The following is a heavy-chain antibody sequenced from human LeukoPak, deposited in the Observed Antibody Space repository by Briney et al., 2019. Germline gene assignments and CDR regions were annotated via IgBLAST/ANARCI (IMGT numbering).Heavy chain of an antibody. CDR3: ARDLGYSSGWYYVYYYYGMDV. V-gene: IGHV3-7*01. D-gene: IGHD6-19*01. J-gene: IGHJ6*02. CDR2: IKQDGSEK. CDR1: GFTFSSYW. Sequence: GGSLRLPCAASGFTFSSYWMSWVRQAPGKGLEWVANIKQDGSEKYYVDSVKGRFTISRDNAKNSLYLQMNSLRAEDTAVYYCARDLGYSSGWYYVYYYYGMDVWGQGTTVTVSS.